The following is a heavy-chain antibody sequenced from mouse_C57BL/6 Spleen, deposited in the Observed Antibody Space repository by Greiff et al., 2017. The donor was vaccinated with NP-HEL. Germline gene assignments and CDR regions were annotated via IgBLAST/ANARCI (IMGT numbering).Heavy chain of an antibody. CDR1: GYTFTSYG. V-gene: IGHV1-81*01. D-gene: IGHD2-3*01. J-gene: IGHJ4*01. CDR2: IYPRSGNT. Sequence: QVHVKQSGAELARPGASVKLSCKASGYTFTSYGISWVKQRTGQGLEWIGEIYPRSGNTYYNEKFKGKATLTADKSSSTAYMELRSLTSEDSAVYFCARSVDGYYVAMDYWGQGTSVTVSS. CDR3: ARSVDGYYVAMDY.